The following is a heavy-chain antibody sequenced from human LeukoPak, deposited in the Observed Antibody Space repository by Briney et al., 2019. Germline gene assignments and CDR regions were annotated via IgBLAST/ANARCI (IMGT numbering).Heavy chain of an antibody. Sequence: SETLSLTCSVSGDSVSRSDSYWDWIRQPPGKGLEWIGTIYYSGRTYYSPSLKSRVTMSVDPSNNQFSLTLRSVTAADTAVYYCARRRYYDGSGYLEWGQGTLLSVSS. D-gene: IGHD3-22*01. CDR3: ARRRYYDGSGYLE. CDR2: IYYSGRT. V-gene: IGHV4-39*01. CDR1: GDSVSRSDSY. J-gene: IGHJ1*01.